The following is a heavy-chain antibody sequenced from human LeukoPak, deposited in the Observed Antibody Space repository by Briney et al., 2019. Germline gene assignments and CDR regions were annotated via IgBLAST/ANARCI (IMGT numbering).Heavy chain of an antibody. V-gene: IGHV4-34*01. D-gene: IGHD3-10*01. CDR1: GGSFSGYY. CDR3: ARGSKAMVRGVIHPNWFDP. Sequence: PSETLSLTCAVYGGSFSGYYWSWIRQPPGKGLEWIGEINHSGSTNYNPSLKSRVTISVDTSKNQFSLKLSSVTAADTAVYYCARGSKAMVRGVIHPNWFDPWGQGTLVTVSS. CDR2: INHSGST. J-gene: IGHJ5*02.